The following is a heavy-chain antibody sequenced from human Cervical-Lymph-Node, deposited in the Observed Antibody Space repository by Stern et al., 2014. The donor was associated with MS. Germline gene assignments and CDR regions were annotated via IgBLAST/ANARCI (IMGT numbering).Heavy chain of an antibody. Sequence: VQLVESGGGVVQPGTSLRLSCTGSRFTFRSYGIHWVRQAPGKGLEWVSVTSYDGGNRQYADSVKGRFTISRDNSKNTVYLHLNSLRPEDTGVYHCAKDRRGGYNYLYGMDVWGQVTTVTVS. D-gene: IGHD5-18*01. CDR2: TSYDGGNR. V-gene: IGHV3-30*18. CDR3: AKDRRGGYNYLYGMDV. J-gene: IGHJ6*02. CDR1: RFTFRSYG.